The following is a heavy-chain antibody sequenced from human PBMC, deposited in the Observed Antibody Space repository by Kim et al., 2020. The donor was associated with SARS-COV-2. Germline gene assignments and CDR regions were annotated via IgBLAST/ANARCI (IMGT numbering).Heavy chain of an antibody. CDR3: ARGSNYKVRAAAFDY. CDR1: GFTFSSYG. V-gene: IGHV3-33*01. CDR2: IWYDGSNK. D-gene: IGHD3-10*02. J-gene: IGHJ4*02. Sequence: GGSLRRSCAASGFTFSSYGMHWVRQAPGKGLEWVAVIWYDGSNKYYADSVKGRFTISRDNSKHTLYLQMNSLRAEDTAVYYCARGSNYKVRAAAFDYWGQGTLVTVSS.